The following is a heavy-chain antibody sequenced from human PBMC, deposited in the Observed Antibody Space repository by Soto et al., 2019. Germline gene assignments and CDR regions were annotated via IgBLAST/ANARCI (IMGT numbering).Heavy chain of an antibody. CDR3: ARVSHGDYPMTYFQH. CDR1: SGSISSSNW. Sequence: QVQLQESGPGLVKPSGTLSLTCAVSSGSISSSNWWSWVRQPPGKGLEWIGEIYHSGSTNYNPSLKSRVTISVDKSKNQFSLKLSSVTAADTAVYYCARVSHGDYPMTYFQHWGQGTLVTVSS. D-gene: IGHD4-17*01. CDR2: IYHSGST. J-gene: IGHJ1*01. V-gene: IGHV4-4*02.